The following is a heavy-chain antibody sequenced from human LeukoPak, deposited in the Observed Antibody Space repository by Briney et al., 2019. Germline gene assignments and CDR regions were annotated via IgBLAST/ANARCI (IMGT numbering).Heavy chain of an antibody. CDR2: ISAYNGNT. V-gene: IGHV1-18*01. CDR1: GYTFTSYG. D-gene: IGHD3-10*01. Sequence: ASVKVSCKASGYTFTSYGISWVRQAPGQGLEWMGWISAYNGNTNYAQKLQGRVTMTTDTSTSTAYMELRSLRSYDTAVYYCARRPPRQGGSGSYYKPYYFDYWGQGTLVTVSS. J-gene: IGHJ4*02. CDR3: ARRPPRQGGSGSYYKPYYFDY.